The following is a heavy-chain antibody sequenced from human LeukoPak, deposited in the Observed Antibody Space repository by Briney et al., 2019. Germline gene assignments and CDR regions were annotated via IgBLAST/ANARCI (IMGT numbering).Heavy chain of an antibody. CDR3: ASAAAAVAGTSDY. D-gene: IGHD6-19*01. CDR2: IIPIFGTA. J-gene: IGHJ4*02. CDR1: GGTFSSYA. V-gene: IGHV1-69*06. Sequence: SVKVSCKASGGTFSSYAISWVRQAPGQGLEWMGGIIPIFGTANYAQKFQGRVTITADKSTSTAYMELSSLRSEDTAVYYCASAAAAVAGTSDYWGQGTLVTVSS.